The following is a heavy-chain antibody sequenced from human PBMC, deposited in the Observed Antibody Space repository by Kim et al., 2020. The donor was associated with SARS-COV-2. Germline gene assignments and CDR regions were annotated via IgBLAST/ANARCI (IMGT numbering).Heavy chain of an antibody. J-gene: IGHJ4*02. V-gene: IGHV1-2*02. CDR1: GYTFTGYY. CDR2: INPNSGGT. Sequence: ASVKVSCKASGYTFTGYYMHWVRQAPGQGLEWMGWINPNSGGTNYAQKFQGRVTMTRDTSISTAYMELSRLRSDDTAVYYCARVLTGTTPGDYWGQGTLVTVSS. D-gene: IGHD1-7*01. CDR3: ARVLTGTTPGDY.